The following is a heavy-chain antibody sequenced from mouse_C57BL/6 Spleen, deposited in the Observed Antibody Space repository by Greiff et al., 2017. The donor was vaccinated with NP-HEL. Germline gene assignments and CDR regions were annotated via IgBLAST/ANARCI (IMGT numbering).Heavy chain of an antibody. V-gene: IGHV1-26*01. CDR3: ARTRAYGYDEGAWFAY. CDR2: INPNNGGT. J-gene: IGHJ3*01. Sequence: EVQLQQSGPELVKPGASVKISCKASGYTFTDYYMNWVKQSHGKSLEWIGDINPNNGGTSYNQKFKGKATLTVDKSSSTAYMELRSLTSEDSAVYYCARTRAYGYDEGAWFAYWGQGTLVTVSA. CDR1: GYTFTDYY. D-gene: IGHD2-2*01.